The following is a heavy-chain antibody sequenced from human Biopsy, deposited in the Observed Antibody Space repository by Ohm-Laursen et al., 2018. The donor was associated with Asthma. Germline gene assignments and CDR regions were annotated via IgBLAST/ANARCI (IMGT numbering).Heavy chain of an antibody. V-gene: IGHV3-30-3*01. J-gene: IGHJ4*02. CDR3: SRDTLGYYFDI. Sequence: SLRLSCAASGRHFGSYNMHWARQAPGKGLEWVAVITFDGSTQHYGDSVKGRFTISRDNSKNMLFLQMNSLRAEDTAVYYCSRDTLGYYFDIWGQGTQVTVSA. CDR1: GRHFGSYN. CDR2: ITFDGSTQ. D-gene: IGHD6-13*01.